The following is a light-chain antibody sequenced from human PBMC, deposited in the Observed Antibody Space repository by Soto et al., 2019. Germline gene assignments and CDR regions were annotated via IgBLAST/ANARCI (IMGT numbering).Light chain of an antibody. Sequence: QAVVTQEPSLTVSPGGTVTLTCGSSTGAVTSGHYPYWFQQKPGQAPKTLIYDTTNKHTWTPARFSGSLVGGKAALTLSGAQPEDEAEYYGLLAYSGSKVFGGGTKVTVL. J-gene: IGLJ3*02. CDR1: TGAVTSGHY. CDR2: DTT. V-gene: IGLV7-46*01. CDR3: LLAYSGSKV.